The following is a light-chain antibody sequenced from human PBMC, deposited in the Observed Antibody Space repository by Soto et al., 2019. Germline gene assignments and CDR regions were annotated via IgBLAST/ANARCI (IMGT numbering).Light chain of an antibody. CDR3: SSYTISSTYV. CDR2: DVS. CDR1: SSDVGGYNY. Sequence: QSALNQPASVSGSPGQSIAISCTGTSSDVGGYNYVSWYQQHPGKAPKLLINDVSNRPSGVSSRFSGSKSGNTASLTISGLQAEDEADYYCSSYTISSTYVFGTGTKVTVL. V-gene: IGLV2-14*01. J-gene: IGLJ1*01.